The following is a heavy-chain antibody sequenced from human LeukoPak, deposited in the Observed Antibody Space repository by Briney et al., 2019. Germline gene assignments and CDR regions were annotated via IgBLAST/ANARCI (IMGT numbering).Heavy chain of an antibody. J-gene: IGHJ3*01. Sequence: GGSLRLSCEASGFTFSSYAITWVRQAPGKGLEWVSGISGTGHTTYYADSVKGRFAISRDNSKNTLNLQMNSLRAEDTAEYYCAKIRRWGDAFDVWGQGTMVTVSS. D-gene: IGHD1-26*01. V-gene: IGHV3-23*01. CDR2: ISGTGHTT. CDR3: AKIRRWGDAFDV. CDR1: GFTFSSYA.